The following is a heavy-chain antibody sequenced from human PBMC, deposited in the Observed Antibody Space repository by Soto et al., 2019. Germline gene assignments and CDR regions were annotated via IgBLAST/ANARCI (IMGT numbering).Heavy chain of an antibody. D-gene: IGHD7-27*01. CDR1: GGSISSSSYY. J-gene: IGHJ4*02. CDR3: ARPNLPGDVDY. CDR2: IYYSGST. V-gene: IGHV4-39*01. Sequence: PSETLSLTCAVSGGSISSSSYYWGWIRQPPGKGLEWIGSIYYSGSTYYNPSLKSRVTISVDTSKNQFSLKLSSVTAADTAVYYCARPNLPGDVDYWGQGTLVTVSS.